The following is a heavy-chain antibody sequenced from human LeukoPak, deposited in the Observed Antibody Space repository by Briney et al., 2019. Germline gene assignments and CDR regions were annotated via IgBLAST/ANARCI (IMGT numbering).Heavy chain of an antibody. D-gene: IGHD6-13*01. CDR3: AKRGSNTWSDFDY. CDR2: IYYSGIT. V-gene: IGHV4-59*08. J-gene: IGHJ4*02. Sequence: YIYYSGITNYNPSLKSRATISVDTSKNQFSLKLNSVTAADTAVYYCAKRGSNTWSDFDYWGQGTLVTVSS.